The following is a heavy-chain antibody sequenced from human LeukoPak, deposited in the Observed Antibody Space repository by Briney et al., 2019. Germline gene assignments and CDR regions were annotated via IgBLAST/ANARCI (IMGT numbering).Heavy chain of an antibody. D-gene: IGHD3-10*01. V-gene: IGHV4-34*01. CDR3: ARRAFGDLHWDY. J-gene: IGHJ4*02. CDR1: GGSISSYY. Sequence: SETLSLTCTVSGGSISSYYWSWIRQPPGKGLEWNGEINHSGSTNYNPSLKSRVTISVDTSKNQFSLKLSSVTAADTAVYYCARRAFGDLHWDYWGQGTLVTVSS. CDR2: INHSGST.